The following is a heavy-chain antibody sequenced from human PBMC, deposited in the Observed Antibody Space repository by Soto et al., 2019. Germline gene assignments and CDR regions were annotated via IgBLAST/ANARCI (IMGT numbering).Heavy chain of an antibody. V-gene: IGHV3-33*01. Sequence: QVQLVESGGGVVQPGRSLRLSCAASGFTFSSYGMHWVRQAPGKGLEWVAVIWYDGSNKYYADSVKGRFTISRDNSKNTLFLKMNSLRAEDTAVYYCARDRGASQRGGFDPWGQGTLVTVSS. CDR2: IWYDGSNK. CDR1: GFTFSSYG. CDR3: ARDRGASQRGGFDP. J-gene: IGHJ5*02. D-gene: IGHD3-10*01.